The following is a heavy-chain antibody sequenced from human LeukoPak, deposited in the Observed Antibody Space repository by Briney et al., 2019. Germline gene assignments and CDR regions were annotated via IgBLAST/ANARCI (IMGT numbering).Heavy chain of an antibody. D-gene: IGHD3-3*01. Sequence: PGGSLRLSCAASGFTFSSYAMHWVRQAPGKGLEWVAVISYDGSNKYYADSVKGRFTISRDNSKNTLYLQMNSLRAEDTAVYYCARAPLDDFWSGYYTRNPYAFDIWGQGTMVTVSS. CDR2: ISYDGSNK. J-gene: IGHJ3*02. V-gene: IGHV3-30-3*01. CDR3: ARAPLDDFWSGYYTRNPYAFDI. CDR1: GFTFSSYA.